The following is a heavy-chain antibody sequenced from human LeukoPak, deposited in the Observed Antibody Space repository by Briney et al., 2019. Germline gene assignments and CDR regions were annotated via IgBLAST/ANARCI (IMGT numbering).Heavy chain of an antibody. J-gene: IGHJ4*02. V-gene: IGHV3-30*18. D-gene: IGHD2-2*01. CDR3: AKGLEGYCSSTSCPYFDY. CDR2: ISYDGSNK. Sequence: PGRSLRLSCAASGFTFSSYGMHWDRQAPGKGLEWVAVISYDGSNKYYADSVKGRFTISRDNSKNTLYLQMNSLRAEDTAVYYCAKGLEGYCSSTSCPYFDYWGQGTLVTVSS. CDR1: GFTFSSYG.